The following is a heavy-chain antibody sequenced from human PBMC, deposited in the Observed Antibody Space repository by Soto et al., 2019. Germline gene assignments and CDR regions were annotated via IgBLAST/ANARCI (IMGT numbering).Heavy chain of an antibody. CDR2: IYWDDDK. CDR3: AHRDGNMVRAVISFDY. J-gene: IGHJ4*02. CDR1: GFSISTSGVG. Sequence: QITLKESGPPLVKPTQTLTLTCIFSGFSISTSGVGVGWIRQPPGKALEWLALIYWDDDKRYSPILKSRLTITKDTTKTQVVLTMTNMDPVDTASYYCAHRDGNMVRAVISFDYWGQGTLVTVSS. D-gene: IGHD3-10*01. V-gene: IGHV2-5*02.